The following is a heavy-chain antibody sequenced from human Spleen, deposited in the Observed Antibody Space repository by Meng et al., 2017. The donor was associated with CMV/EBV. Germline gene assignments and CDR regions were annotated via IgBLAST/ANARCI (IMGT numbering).Heavy chain of an antibody. CDR3: TIPYDSDAFDI. J-gene: IGHJ3*02. Sequence: ASVNVSCKASGYTFTSYGISGVRQAPGQGLEWMGWISAYNGNTNYAQKLQGRVTMTPDTSTSTAYSEPRSLRSEDTAVYYCTIPYDSDAFDIWGQGTMVTVSS. D-gene: IGHD3-3*01. CDR1: GYTFTSYG. V-gene: IGHV1-18*01. CDR2: ISAYNGNT.